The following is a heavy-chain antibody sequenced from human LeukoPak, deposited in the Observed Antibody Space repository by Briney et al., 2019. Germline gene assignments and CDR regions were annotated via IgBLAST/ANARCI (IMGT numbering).Heavy chain of an antibody. CDR1: GFTFSSYW. J-gene: IGHJ4*02. CDR3: ARAGGVVPAATPDY. CDR2: INSDGSST. D-gene: IGHD2-2*01. V-gene: IGHV3-74*01. Sequence: GASLRLSCAASGFTFSSYWMHWVRQAPGKGLVWVSRINSDGSSTSYADSVKGRFTISRDNAKNTLYLQMNSLRAEDTAVYYCARAGGVVPAATPDYWGQGTLVTVSS.